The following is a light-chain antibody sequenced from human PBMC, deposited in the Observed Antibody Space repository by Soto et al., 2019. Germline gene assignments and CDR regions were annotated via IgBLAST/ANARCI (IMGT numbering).Light chain of an antibody. V-gene: IGKV1-27*01. Sequence: DLQMTQSPSSLSASVGDRVTITCRASQGISNYLAWYQQKPGKVPKLLIYTASTLQSEVPSRFSGSGSGTDFTLTISSLQPEDVATYYCQKYNNAPWTFGQGTKVDIK. CDR1: QGISNY. J-gene: IGKJ1*01. CDR3: QKYNNAPWT. CDR2: TAS.